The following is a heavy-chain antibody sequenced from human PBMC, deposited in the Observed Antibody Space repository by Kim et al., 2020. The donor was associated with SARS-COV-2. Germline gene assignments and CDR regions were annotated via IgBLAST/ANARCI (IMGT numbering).Heavy chain of an antibody. CDR2: VYYTGAT. D-gene: IGHD2-2*02. V-gene: IGHV4-39*01. CDR1: GGSISSSGYY. CDR3: ARXXXGSSIRFLGLYQXXX. Sequence: SETLSLTCTVSGGSISSSGYYWGWIRQPPGKGLEWIGSVYYTGATYYDPSLKSRVTIXVDTSKNQFSLKLXXMTAADTAVYYCARXXXGSSIRFLGLYQXXXWGQGTXVTVSS. J-gene: IGHJ5*02.